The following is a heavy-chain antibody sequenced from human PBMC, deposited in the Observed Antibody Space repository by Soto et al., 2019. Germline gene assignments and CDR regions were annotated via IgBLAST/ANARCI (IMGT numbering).Heavy chain of an antibody. CDR3: ARFLYTGLYCSGGSCYSHYYYGMDV. Sequence: SVKVSCKASGGTFSSYAISWVRQAPGQGLEWMGGIIPIFGTANYAQKFQGRVTITADESTSTAYMELSSLRSEDLAVYYCARFLYTGLYCSGGSCYSHYYYGMDVWGQGTTVTVSS. CDR2: IIPIFGTA. V-gene: IGHV1-69*13. D-gene: IGHD2-15*01. CDR1: GGTFSSYA. J-gene: IGHJ6*02.